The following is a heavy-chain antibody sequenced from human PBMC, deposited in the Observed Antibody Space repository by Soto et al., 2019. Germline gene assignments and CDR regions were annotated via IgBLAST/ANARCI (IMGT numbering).Heavy chain of an antibody. CDR2: IKQDGSEK. CDR1: GFTFSSYW. CDR3: ARVSGAGYCSGGSCYSVGDFDY. Sequence: EVQLVESGGGLVQPGGSLRLSCAASGFTFSSYWMSWVRQAPGKGLEWVANIKQDGSEKYYVDSVKGRFTISRDNAKNSLYLQMNSLRAEDTAVYYCARVSGAGYCSGGSCYSVGDFDYWGQGTLVTVSS. V-gene: IGHV3-7*01. J-gene: IGHJ4*02. D-gene: IGHD2-15*01.